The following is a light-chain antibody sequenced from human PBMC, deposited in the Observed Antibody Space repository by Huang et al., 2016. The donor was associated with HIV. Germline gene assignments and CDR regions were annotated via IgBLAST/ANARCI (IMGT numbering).Light chain of an antibody. Sequence: DVVMTQSPLSLPVNPGEPASISCRSSQSLLHSNGDNYWNWYMQKPGQSPQLLIYLTSNRASCVPDRFKCSGSDTDFTLKINRVEAADVGVYYCMQTLKTPPYTFGQGTKLEIK. CDR3: MQTLKTPPYT. CDR1: QSLLHSNGDNY. CDR2: LTS. V-gene: IGKV2-28*01. J-gene: IGKJ2*01.